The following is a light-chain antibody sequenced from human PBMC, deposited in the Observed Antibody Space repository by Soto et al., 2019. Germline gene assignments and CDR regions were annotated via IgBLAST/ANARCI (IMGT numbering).Light chain of an antibody. CDR1: QSVSNS. CDR3: HQRYNWPRVT. CDR2: DVS. Sequence: EIVLTESPATLSLSPGERVTLSCTASQSVSNSLAWYQQKPGQPPRLLIYDVSNRATGIPARFSGSGSGTDFTLTITSLEPEDFAVYFCHQRYNWPRVTFGQGTRVEIK. J-gene: IGKJ5*01. V-gene: IGKV3-11*01.